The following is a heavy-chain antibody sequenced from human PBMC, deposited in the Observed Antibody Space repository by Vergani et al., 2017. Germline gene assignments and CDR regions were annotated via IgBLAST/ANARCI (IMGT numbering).Heavy chain of an antibody. D-gene: IGHD2-8*01. CDR3: ARVNTEANGHLYYYYYMDV. CDR1: GGSFTSYH. V-gene: IGHV4-34*01. Sequence: QVQLQQWGGGLLKPSETLSLTCVVNGGSFTSYHWTWIRQSPGEGLEWVGDIDHTGRPDYNPSLKSRLTMSLDKSRNQFSLTLNAVTATYTAIYFCARVNTEANGHLYYYYYMDVWGQGTAVTVS. CDR2: IDHTGRP. J-gene: IGHJ6*03.